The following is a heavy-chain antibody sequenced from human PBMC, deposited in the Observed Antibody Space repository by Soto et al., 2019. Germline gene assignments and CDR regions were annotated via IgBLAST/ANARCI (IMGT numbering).Heavy chain of an antibody. D-gene: IGHD2-2*01. CDR1: GYTFTSYD. J-gene: IGHJ6*03. Sequence: ASVKVSCKASGYTFTSYDINWVRQATGQGLEWMGWMNPNSGNTGYAQKFQGRVTMTRNTSISTAYMELSSLRSEDTAVYYCARGRGGYCSSTSCQPRRNYYYYYYMDVWGKGTTVTVSS. CDR2: MNPNSGNT. V-gene: IGHV1-8*01. CDR3: ARGRGGYCSSTSCQPRRNYYYYYYMDV.